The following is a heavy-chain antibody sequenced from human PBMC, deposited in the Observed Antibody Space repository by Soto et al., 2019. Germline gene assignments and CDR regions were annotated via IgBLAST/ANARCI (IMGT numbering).Heavy chain of an antibody. D-gene: IGHD1-26*01. Sequence: PGGSLRLSCAASGFTFSSYSMNWVRQAPGKGLEWVSYISSWSTTIFYTESVKGRFTISRDNAKDSLYLQMSSLRDEDTAVYYCAREDIGGTRSLDYWGQGTLVTVSS. CDR1: GFTFSSYS. J-gene: IGHJ4*02. CDR2: ISSWSTTI. V-gene: IGHV3-48*02. CDR3: AREDIGGTRSLDY.